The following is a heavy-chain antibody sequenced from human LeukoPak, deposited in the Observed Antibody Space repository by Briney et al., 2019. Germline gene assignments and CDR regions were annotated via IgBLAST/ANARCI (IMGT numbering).Heavy chain of an antibody. D-gene: IGHD4-23*01. CDR1: GGSFNGYY. J-gene: IGHJ5*02. CDR2: INHSGST. Sequence: SETLSLTCAVYGGSFNGYYWSWIRQPPGKGLEWIGEINHSGSTNYNPSLKSRVTISVDTSKNQFSLKLSSVTAADTAVYYCARVSRWDHFEWFDPWGQGTLVTVSS. CDR3: ARVSRWDHFEWFDP. V-gene: IGHV4-34*01.